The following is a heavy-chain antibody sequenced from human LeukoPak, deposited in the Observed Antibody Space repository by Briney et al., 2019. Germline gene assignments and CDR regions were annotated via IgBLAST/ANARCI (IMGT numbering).Heavy chain of an antibody. D-gene: IGHD4-23*01. J-gene: IGHJ4*02. CDR1: GYSFTSYW. Sequence: GESLKISCKGSGYSFTSYWIGWVRQMPGKGLEWMGIIYPGDSDTRYSPSFQGQVTISADGSINTAYLQWSSLTASDTAMYYCASRPFETTVVPWDFYWGQGTQVTVSS. CDR3: ASRPFETTVVPWDFY. CDR2: IYPGDSDT. V-gene: IGHV5-51*01.